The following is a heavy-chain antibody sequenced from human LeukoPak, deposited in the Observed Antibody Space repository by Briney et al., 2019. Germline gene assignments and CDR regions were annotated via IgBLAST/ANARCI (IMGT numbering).Heavy chain of an antibody. CDR3: ATDLGGIYDY. D-gene: IGHD1-26*01. CDR2: FDPEHGET. V-gene: IGHV1-24*01. CDR1: GYTLTALS. J-gene: IGHJ4*02. Sequence: ASVKVSCKVSGYTLTALSIHWVRQAPGKGLEWMGGFDPEHGETIYAQNFQGRVTMTKDTSTDTAYMELSSLRSEDTAVYYCATDLGGIYDYWGQGTLVTVSS.